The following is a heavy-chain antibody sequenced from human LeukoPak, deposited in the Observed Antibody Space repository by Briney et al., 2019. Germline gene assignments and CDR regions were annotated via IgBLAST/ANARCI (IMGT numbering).Heavy chain of an antibody. J-gene: IGHJ5*02. Sequence: SQTLSLTCTVSGGSISSGDYYWSWIRQPPGKGLEWIAYMYYSGSTYYNPSLKSRVTMSADTSKNQLSLKLSSVTAADTAVYYCAGPYYYDSRIAPWCQGILVTVYS. CDR3: AGPYYYDSRIAP. CDR2: MYYSGST. V-gene: IGHV4-30-4*01. CDR1: GGSISSGDYY. D-gene: IGHD3-22*01.